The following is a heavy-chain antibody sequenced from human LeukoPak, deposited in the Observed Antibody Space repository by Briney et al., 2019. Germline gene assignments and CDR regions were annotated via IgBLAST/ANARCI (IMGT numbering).Heavy chain of an antibody. D-gene: IGHD3-10*02. CDR3: AELGITMIGGV. CDR2: IDPDGSER. J-gene: IGHJ6*04. CDR1: GFTFSSYW. V-gene: IGHV3-7*01. Sequence: PGGSLRLSCAASGFTFSSYWMSWVRQAPGKGLEWGANIDPDGSERYYVDSVKGRFTISRDNAKKSLYLQMNSLRAEDTAVYYCAELGITMIGGVWGKGTTVTISS.